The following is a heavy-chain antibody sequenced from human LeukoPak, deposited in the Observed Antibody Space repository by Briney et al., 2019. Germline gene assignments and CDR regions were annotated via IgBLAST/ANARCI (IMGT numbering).Heavy chain of an antibody. CDR2: INHSGST. V-gene: IGHV4-34*01. J-gene: IGHJ4*02. CDR1: GGSFSGYY. Sequence: SETLSLTCAVYGGSFSGYYWIWLRQPPGKGLEWIGEINHSGSTNYNPSLKSRVTISVDTSKNQFSLKLSSVTAADTAVYYCARGFRRLESWGQGTLVTVSS. CDR3: ARGFRRLES. D-gene: IGHD6-19*01.